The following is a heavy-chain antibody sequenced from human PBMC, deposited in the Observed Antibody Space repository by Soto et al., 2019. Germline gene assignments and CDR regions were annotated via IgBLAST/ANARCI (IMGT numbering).Heavy chain of an antibody. Sequence: PSETLSLICTVSGGSISSYYWSWIRQPPGKGLEWIGYIYYSGSTNYNPSLKSRVTISVDTSKNQFSLKLSSVTAADTAVYYCARGGIVATIPRFWGQGTLVTVSS. V-gene: IGHV4-59*01. CDR3: ARGGIVATIPRF. CDR1: GGSISSYY. D-gene: IGHD5-12*01. J-gene: IGHJ4*02. CDR2: IYYSGST.